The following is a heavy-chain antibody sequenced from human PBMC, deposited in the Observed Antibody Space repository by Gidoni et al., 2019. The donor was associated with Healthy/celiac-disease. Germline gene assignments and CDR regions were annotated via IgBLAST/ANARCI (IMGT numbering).Heavy chain of an antibody. CDR3: AKASSGLFFDY. CDR1: GFTFSSYG. V-gene: IGHV3-30*02. Sequence: QVQLVESGGGVVQPGGSLRLSCAAYGFTFSSYGMHWVRQAPGKGLEWVAFIRYDGSNKYYADSVKGRFTISRDNSKNTLYLQMNSLRAEDTAVYYCAKASSGLFFDYWGQGTLVTVSS. J-gene: IGHJ4*02. CDR2: IRYDGSNK. D-gene: IGHD6-19*01.